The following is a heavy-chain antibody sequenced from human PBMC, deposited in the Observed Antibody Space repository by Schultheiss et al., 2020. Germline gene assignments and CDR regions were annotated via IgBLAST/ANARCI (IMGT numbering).Heavy chain of an antibody. CDR1: GGSISSSSYY. J-gene: IGHJ4*02. CDR2: IYYSGST. D-gene: IGHD4-11*01. Sequence: SETLSLTCTVSGGSISSSSYYWGWIRQPPGKGLEWIGSIYYSGSTYYNPSLKSRVTISVDTSKNQFSLKLSSVTAADTAVYYCARDHTVTTLWVYWGQGTLVTVSS. CDR3: ARDHTVTTLWVY. V-gene: IGHV4-39*07.